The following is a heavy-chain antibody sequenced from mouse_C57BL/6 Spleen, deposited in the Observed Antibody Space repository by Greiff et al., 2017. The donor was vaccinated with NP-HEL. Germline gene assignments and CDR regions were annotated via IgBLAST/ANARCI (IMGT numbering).Heavy chain of an antibody. CDR1: GYTFTDYY. CDR3: AREGYYGRSYFDY. V-gene: IGHV1-19*01. Sequence: EVQLQQSGPVLVKPGASVKMSCKASGYTFTDYYMNWVKQSHGKSLEWIGVINPYNGGTSYNQKFKGKATLTVDKSYSTAYMELNSLTSEDSAVYYCAREGYYGRSYFDYWGQGTTLTVSS. CDR2: INPYNGGT. D-gene: IGHD1-1*01. J-gene: IGHJ2*01.